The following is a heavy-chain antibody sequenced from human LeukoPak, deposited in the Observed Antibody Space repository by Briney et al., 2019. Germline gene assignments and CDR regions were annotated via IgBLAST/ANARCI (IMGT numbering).Heavy chain of an antibody. CDR2: ISISGENT. J-gene: IGHJ4*02. CDR3: ARLISTSSSRFSDY. CDR1: GFTFSSYA. Sequence: GGTLRLSCAASGFTFSSYAMSWVRQAPGKGLEWVSAISISGENTYYTDSVKGRFTISRDTSRNTLYLQMHSLRAEDTAVYYCARLISTSSSRFSDYWGQGTLVTVSS. V-gene: IGHV3-23*01. D-gene: IGHD6-6*01.